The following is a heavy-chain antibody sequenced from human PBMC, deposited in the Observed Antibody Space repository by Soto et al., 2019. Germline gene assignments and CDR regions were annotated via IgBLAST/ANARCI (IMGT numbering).Heavy chain of an antibody. V-gene: IGHV2-5*01. CDR3: AHRTTMVPFDY. D-gene: IGHD5-18*01. CDR2: IYWNDDK. J-gene: IGHJ4*02. CDR1: GFSLSTSGVG. Sequence: QITLKESGPTLVKPTQTLTLTCTFSGFSLSTSGVGVGWIRQPPGKALEWLALIYWNDDKRYSPSLKSRLTITKDTSKNQVVLTMANMDPVDTATYYCAHRTTMVPFDYWGQGTLVTVSS.